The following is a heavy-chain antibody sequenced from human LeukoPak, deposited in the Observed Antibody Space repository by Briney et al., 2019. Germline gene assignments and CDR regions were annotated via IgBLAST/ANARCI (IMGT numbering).Heavy chain of an antibody. J-gene: IGHJ4*02. CDR2: VYPGDSDT. V-gene: IGHV5-51*01. Sequence: PGASLQISCQGSGSIFTSYWIGWVRQLPGKGLEWMGIVYPGDSDTSYSPSFQGQVTISADKSISTAYLQWSSLNASDTAMYYCARPRCSSTSCTYYFDYWGQGTLVTVSS. D-gene: IGHD2-2*01. CDR1: GSIFTSYW. CDR3: ARPRCSSTSCTYYFDY.